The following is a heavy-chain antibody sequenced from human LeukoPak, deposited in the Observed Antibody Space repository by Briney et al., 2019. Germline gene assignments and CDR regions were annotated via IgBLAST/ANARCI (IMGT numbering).Heavy chain of an antibody. CDR3: ARVDTTDSPPPY. V-gene: IGHV4-59*08. CDR1: GGSITSYY. Sequence: PSETLSLTCTVSGGSITSYYWSWIRQPPGRGLDWIGYIYYTGYTSYNPSLKSRVTISVDTSKSEFSLKLSSVTAADTAVYYCARVDTTDSPPPYWGQGTLVTVSS. D-gene: IGHD1-14*01. CDR2: IYYTGYT. J-gene: IGHJ4*02.